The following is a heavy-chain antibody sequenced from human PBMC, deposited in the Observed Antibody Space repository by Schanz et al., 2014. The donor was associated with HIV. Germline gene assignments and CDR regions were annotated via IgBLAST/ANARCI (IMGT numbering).Heavy chain of an antibody. CDR2: ISESGGRT. CDR3: AKPEYDSSGNSQSHFDY. CDR1: GFSFSSFR. J-gene: IGHJ4*02. V-gene: IGHV3-23*04. D-gene: IGHD3-22*01. Sequence: EVQLVESGGGLVEPGGSLRLSCEASGFSFSSFRMNWVRQAPGKGLEWVSSISESGGRTYYADSVNGRFTISRDNSKNTLYLQMTTLRTEDTAVYYCAKPEYDSSGNSQSHFDYWGQGTLVTVSS.